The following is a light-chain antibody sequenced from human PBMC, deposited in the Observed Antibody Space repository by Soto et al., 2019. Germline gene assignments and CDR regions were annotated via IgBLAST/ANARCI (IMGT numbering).Light chain of an antibody. V-gene: IGLV4-69*01. CDR3: QTSGTGIPV. J-gene: IGLJ2*01. Sequence: QSVLTQSPSASASLGASVKLTCTLSSGHSSYAIAWHQQQPEKGPRYLMKLNSDGSHSKGDGIPDRFSGSSSGAERYLTISSLQSEDEPNYYCQTSGTGIPVFGGGAQPPVL. CDR1: SGHSSYA. CDR2: LNSDGSH.